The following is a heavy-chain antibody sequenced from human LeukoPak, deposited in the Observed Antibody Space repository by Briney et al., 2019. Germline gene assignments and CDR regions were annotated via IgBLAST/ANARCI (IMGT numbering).Heavy chain of an antibody. Sequence: SETLSLTCAVYGGSFSGYYWNWIRQPPGKGLEWIGEINHSGSTNYNPSLKSRVTISVDTSKNQFSLKLSSVTAADTAVYYCARGLKSFDYWGQGTLVTVSS. CDR2: INHSGST. J-gene: IGHJ4*02. CDR1: GGSFSGYY. CDR3: ARGLKSFDY. V-gene: IGHV4-34*01.